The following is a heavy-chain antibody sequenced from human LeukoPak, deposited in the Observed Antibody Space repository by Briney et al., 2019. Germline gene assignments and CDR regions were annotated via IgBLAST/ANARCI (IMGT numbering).Heavy chain of an antibody. D-gene: IGHD3-10*01. CDR1: GFDFNTYS. CDR2: ISSSSSFI. CDR3: ARSPRGVRAFTWFDP. Sequence: KPGGSLRLSCAASGFDFNTYSMNWVRQAPGKGLEWVSSISSSSSFIYYAESIKGRFTISRDNAKNSLFLQMDNLRAEDTAIYYCARSPRGVRAFTWFDPWGQGTLVTVSS. J-gene: IGHJ5*02. V-gene: IGHV3-21*01.